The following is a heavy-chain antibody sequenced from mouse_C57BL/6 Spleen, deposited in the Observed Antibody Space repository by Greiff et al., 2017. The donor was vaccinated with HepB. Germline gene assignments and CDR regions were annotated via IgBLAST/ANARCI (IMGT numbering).Heavy chain of an antibody. Sequence: EVQLQQSGAELVRPGASVKLSCTASGFNIKDDYMHWVKQRPEQGLEWIGWIDPENGDTEYASKFQGKATITADTSSNTAYLQLSSLTSEDTAVYYCTTAVTTGWFAYWGQGTLVTVSA. CDR1: GFNIKDDY. CDR3: TTAVTTGWFAY. J-gene: IGHJ3*01. D-gene: IGHD2-2*01. CDR2: IDPENGDT. V-gene: IGHV14-4*01.